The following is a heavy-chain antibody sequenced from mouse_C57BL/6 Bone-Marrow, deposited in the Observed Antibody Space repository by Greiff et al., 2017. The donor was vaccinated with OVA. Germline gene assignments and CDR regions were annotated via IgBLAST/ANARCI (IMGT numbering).Heavy chain of an antibody. CDR2: ISSGGDYI. D-gene: IGHD1-1*01. CDR1: GFTFSSYA. J-gene: IGHJ4*01. CDR3: TRGGYYGSSGGYAMDY. Sequence: EVMLVESGEGLVKPGGSLKLSCAASGFTFSSYAMSWVRQTPEKRLEWVAYISSGGDYIYYADTVKGRFTISRDNARNTLYLQMSSLKSEDTAMYYCTRGGYYGSSGGYAMDYWGQGTSVTVSS. V-gene: IGHV5-9-1*02.